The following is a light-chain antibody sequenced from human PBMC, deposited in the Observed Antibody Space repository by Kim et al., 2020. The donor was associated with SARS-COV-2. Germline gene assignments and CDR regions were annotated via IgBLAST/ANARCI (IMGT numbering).Light chain of an antibody. CDR1: RDIGHY. CDR3: QNYNGAPLT. J-gene: IGKJ4*01. CDR2: AAS. Sequence: ASVGDRVTITCRASRDIGHYLVWYQQKPGKVPKLLIYAASALQSGVPSRFSGSASGTDFTLTISSLQPEDFATYYCQNYNGAPLTFGGGTKVDIK. V-gene: IGKV1-27*01.